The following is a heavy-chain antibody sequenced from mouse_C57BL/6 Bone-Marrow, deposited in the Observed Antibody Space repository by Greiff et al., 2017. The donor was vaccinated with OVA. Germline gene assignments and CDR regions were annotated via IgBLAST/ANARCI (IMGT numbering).Heavy chain of an antibody. D-gene: IGHD3-2*01. V-gene: IGHV14-2*01. CDR3: ARSADRDGENFDY. Sequence: VQLQQSGAELVKPGASVKLSCTASGFNIKDYYMHWVKQRTEQGLEWIGRIDPEDGDTKYAPKLQGKATITADTSSNTAYLQLSSLTSEDTAVYYGARSADRDGENFDYWGWGTTLTVSS. CDR2: IDPEDGDT. J-gene: IGHJ2*01. CDR1: GFNIKDYY.